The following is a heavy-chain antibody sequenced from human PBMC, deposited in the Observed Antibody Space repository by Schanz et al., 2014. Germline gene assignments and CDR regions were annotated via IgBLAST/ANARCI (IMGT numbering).Heavy chain of an antibody. J-gene: IGHJ6*02. D-gene: IGHD3-22*01. CDR1: GFTFSNYW. Sequence: EVQLVESGGGLVQPGESLRVSCAASGFTFSNYWMSWVRQAPGKGLEWVANIRQEGSEKYYVDSVKGRFTVSRDDAKNSLYLQMNSLRAEDTALYYCARDRGSAVGYQYYGMDVWGQGTTVTVSS. CDR2: IRQEGSEK. V-gene: IGHV3-7*01. CDR3: ARDRGSAVGYQYYGMDV.